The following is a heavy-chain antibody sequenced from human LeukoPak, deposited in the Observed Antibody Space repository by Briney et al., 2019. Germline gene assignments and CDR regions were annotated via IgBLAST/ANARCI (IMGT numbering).Heavy chain of an antibody. CDR2: ISGSGGGT. CDR3: AKGGGNSGSSTHFDY. D-gene: IGHD1-26*01. Sequence: PGGSLRLSCAASGLTFSTYAMNWVRQAPGKGPEWVSAISGSGGGTYYADSVKGRFTISRDNSKNTLYLQMSSLRAEDTAVYYCAKGGGNSGSSTHFDYWGQGTLVTVSS. CDR1: GLTFSTYA. J-gene: IGHJ4*02. V-gene: IGHV3-23*01.